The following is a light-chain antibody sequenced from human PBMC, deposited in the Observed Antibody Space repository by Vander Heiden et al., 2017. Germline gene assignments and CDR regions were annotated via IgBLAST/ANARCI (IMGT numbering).Light chain of an antibody. CDR1: SSNIGSYT. J-gene: IGLJ2*01. CDR2: SNN. Sequence: QSVLPQPPSASGTPGQRVTISCSGSSSNIGSYTVNWYQQLPGPAPKLLIYSNNQRPSGVPDRFSASKSGTSASLAISGLQSEDEAYYYCASSDGSRNGRLFGGGTKLTVL. V-gene: IGLV1-44*01. CDR3: ASSDGSRNGRL.